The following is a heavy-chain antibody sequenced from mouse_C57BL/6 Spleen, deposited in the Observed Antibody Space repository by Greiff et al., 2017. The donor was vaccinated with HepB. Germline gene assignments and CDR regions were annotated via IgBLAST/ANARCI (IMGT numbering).Heavy chain of an antibody. CDR1: GYTFTDYE. V-gene: IGHV1-15*01. CDR2: IDPETGGT. J-gene: IGHJ4*01. D-gene: IGHD1-1*01. Sequence: QVQLQQSGAELVRPGASVTLSCKASGYTFTDYEMHWVKQTPVHGLEWIGAIDPETGGTAYNQKFKGKAILTADKSSSTAYMELRSLTSEDSAVYYCLTVVALYYAMDYWGQGTSVTVSS. CDR3: LTVVALYYAMDY.